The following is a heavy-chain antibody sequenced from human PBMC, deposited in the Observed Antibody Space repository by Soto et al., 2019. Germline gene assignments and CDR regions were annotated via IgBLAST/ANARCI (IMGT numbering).Heavy chain of an antibody. D-gene: IGHD3-16*01. V-gene: IGHV3-33*08. CDR1: RLTLTTYD. J-gene: IGHJ6*02. CDR3: AGEPRGGAYDMDV. Sequence: QVQLVESGGAVVQPATSLRLSCAASRLTLTTYDMHWVRQAPGKGLEWVALIWSDGSRQFYGDSVKGRFTISRDNSKNTLSLQMNSLRVEDTAVYYCAGEPRGGAYDMDVWGQGTTVTVSS. CDR2: IWSDGSRQ.